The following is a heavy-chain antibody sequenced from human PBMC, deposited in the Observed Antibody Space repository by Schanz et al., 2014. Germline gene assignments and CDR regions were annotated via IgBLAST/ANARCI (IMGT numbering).Heavy chain of an antibody. J-gene: IGHJ6*03. CDR1: GYTFTSDD. Sequence: QVRLVQSGAELKMPGATVKVSCETSGYTFTSDDITWVRQAPGQGLEWMGWMNPNSGDTGYPRKFQDRVTMTRNTSISTAYMELNSLTSEDTAVYYCARVSMEFERGKSYYYYMDVWGQGTLVTVSS. D-gene: IGHD3-10*01. CDR2: MNPNSGDT. V-gene: IGHV1-8*01. CDR3: ARVSMEFERGKSYYYYMDV.